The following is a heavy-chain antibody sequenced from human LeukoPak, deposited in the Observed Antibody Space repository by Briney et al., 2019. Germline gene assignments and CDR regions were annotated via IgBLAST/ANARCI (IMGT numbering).Heavy chain of an antibody. CDR2: IKQDGSEK. CDR3: ARIAAAYFDY. J-gene: IGHJ4*02. D-gene: IGHD6-13*01. CDR1: GYSFTSYW. V-gene: IGHV3-7*01. Sequence: GESLKISCKGSGYSFTSYWIGWVRQAPGKGLEWVANIKQDGSEKYYVDSVKGRFTISRDNAKNSLYLQMNSLRAEDTAVYYCARIAAAYFDYWGQGTLVTVSS.